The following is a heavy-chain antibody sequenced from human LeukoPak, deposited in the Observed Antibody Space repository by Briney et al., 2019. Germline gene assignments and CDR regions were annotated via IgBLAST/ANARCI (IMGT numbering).Heavy chain of an antibody. J-gene: IGHJ4*02. CDR2: INHSGST. Sequence: PSETLSLTCAVYGGSFSGYYWSWIRQPPGKGLEWIGEINHSGSTNYNPSLKSRVTISVDTSKNQFSLKLSSVTAADTAVYYCARVGHSGYDRWGQGTLVTVSS. D-gene: IGHD5-12*01. V-gene: IGHV4-34*01. CDR3: ARVGHSGYDR. CDR1: GGSFSGYY.